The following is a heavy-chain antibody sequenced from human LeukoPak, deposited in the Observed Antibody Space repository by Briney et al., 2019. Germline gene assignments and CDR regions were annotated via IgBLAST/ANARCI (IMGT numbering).Heavy chain of an antibody. J-gene: IGHJ4*02. D-gene: IGHD4-17*01. V-gene: IGHV1-2*02. CDR1: GYTFTGYY. Sequence: GASVKVSCKASGYTFTGYYMHWVRQAPGQGLEWMGWINPNSGGTNYAQKFQGRVTMTRDTSISTAYMELSRLRSDDTAVYYCARTTERGPRWYFDYWGQGTLVTVSS. CDR3: ARTTERGPRWYFDY. CDR2: INPNSGGT.